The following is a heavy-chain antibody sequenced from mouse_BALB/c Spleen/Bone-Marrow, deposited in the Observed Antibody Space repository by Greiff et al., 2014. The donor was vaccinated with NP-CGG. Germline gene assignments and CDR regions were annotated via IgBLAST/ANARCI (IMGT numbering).Heavy chain of an antibody. Sequence: QVQLQQSGAELAKPGASVKMSCKTSGYTFTTYWIHWVKQRPGQGLEWIGYINPSTGYTEYNQKFKDKATLTADKSSSTAYMQLSSLTSEEFAVYYCSREGIYYGNTWFAYWGQGTLVPVSA. J-gene: IGHJ3*01. CDR3: SREGIYYGNTWFAY. V-gene: IGHV1-7*01. CDR2: INPSTGYT. CDR1: GYTFTTYW. D-gene: IGHD2-1*01.